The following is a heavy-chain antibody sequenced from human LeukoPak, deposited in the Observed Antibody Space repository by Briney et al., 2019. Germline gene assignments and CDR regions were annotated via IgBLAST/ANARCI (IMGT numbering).Heavy chain of an antibody. CDR2: INHSGST. CDR3: ARVGPYKITMVRGIMGYFDS. V-gene: IGHV4-34*01. D-gene: IGHD3-10*01. CDR1: GGSFSAYS. Sequence: SETLSLTCAVYGGSFSAYSWSWIRQPPGKGLEWIGEINHSGSTNYNASLKSRLTISVDTSKNQFSLKLSSVTAADTAVYYCARVGPYKITMVRGIMGYFDSWGQGNLVTVSS. J-gene: IGHJ4*02.